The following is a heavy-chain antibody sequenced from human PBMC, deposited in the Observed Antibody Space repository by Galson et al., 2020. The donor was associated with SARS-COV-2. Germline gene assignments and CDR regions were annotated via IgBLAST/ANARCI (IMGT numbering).Heavy chain of an antibody. Sequence: SETLSLNCAVSGGSISSSNWWSWVRQPPGQGLERIGEIFHSGNTNYSPSLKRRVTISLDTSKNQFSLKLSFVTAADTAVYYCAKIATAGNGMDVWGQGTTATVSS. CDR3: AKIATAGNGMDV. CDR2: IFHSGNT. J-gene: IGHJ6*02. D-gene: IGHD6-13*01. CDR1: GGSISSSNW. V-gene: IGHV4-4*02.